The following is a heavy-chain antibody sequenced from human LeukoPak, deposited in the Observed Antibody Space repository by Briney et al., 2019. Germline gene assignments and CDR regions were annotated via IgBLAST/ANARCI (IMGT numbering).Heavy chain of an antibody. Sequence: SVKVSCKASGFTSTNFAVQWVRQARGQRLEWIGWIIVGSGATKCAQDFQERVTITRDSSTSTLYMELRSLTSEDTAVYYCAADLSNPRMGASYLDSWGQGTLVTVSS. V-gene: IGHV1-58*01. CDR1: GFTSTNFA. CDR2: IIVGSGAT. J-gene: IGHJ4*02. CDR3: AADLSNPRMGASYLDS. D-gene: IGHD3-16*01.